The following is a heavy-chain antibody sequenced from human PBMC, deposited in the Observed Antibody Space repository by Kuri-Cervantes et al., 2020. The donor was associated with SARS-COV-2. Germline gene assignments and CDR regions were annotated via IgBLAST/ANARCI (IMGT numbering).Heavy chain of an antibody. Sequence: GRSLRLSCAASGFIFSDYFLHWVRQAPGKGLEWVAVITYDASNKNYADSVKGRFTISRDNSKNTLLLQMNSLRAEDTAVYYCARGKEDFDYWGQGTLVTVSS. CDR1: GFIFSDYF. V-gene: IGHV3-30-3*01. CDR3: ARGKEDFDY. CDR2: ITYDASNK. J-gene: IGHJ4*02.